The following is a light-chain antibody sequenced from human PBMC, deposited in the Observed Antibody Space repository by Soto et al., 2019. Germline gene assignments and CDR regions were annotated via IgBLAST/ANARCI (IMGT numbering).Light chain of an antibody. V-gene: IGKV3-15*01. J-gene: IGKJ4*01. CDR1: HRVSSY. Sequence: EIVMTQSPATLSVSPGERATLPCRASHRVSSYLAWYQQKPGQAPRLLIYGVSTRATGIPARFSGSGSGTEFTLTISSLQSEDFAIYYCQQYNNWPLTFGAGTKVDIK. CDR2: GVS. CDR3: QQYNNWPLT.